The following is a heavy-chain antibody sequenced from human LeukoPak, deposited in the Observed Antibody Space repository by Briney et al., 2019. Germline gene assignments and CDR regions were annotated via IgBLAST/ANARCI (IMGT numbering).Heavy chain of an antibody. Sequence: SETLSLTCTVSGYSISSGYYWGWIQPPPGKGLEWIGSIYHSGSTYYNPSLKSGITISIDTSKTQCSLNLSSVTAADTAVYYCARVRTAMVIVYWRQATMASVPS. D-gene: IGHD5-18*01. CDR2: IYHSGST. CDR1: GYSISSGYY. CDR3: ARVRTAMVIVY. J-gene: IGHJ4*02. V-gene: IGHV4-38-2*02.